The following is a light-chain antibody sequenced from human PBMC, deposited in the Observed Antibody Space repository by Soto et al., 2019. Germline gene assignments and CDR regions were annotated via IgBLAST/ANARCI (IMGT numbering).Light chain of an antibody. Sequence: EIVLTQSPGTLSLSPGERATLSCRASQSVSSSYLAWYQQKPGQAPRLLIYGASSRATGITDRFSGSGSGKDFTLTIIRLEPEDFAVYYCQQYGSSPPYTFGQGTKLEIK. V-gene: IGKV3-20*01. CDR1: QSVSSSY. J-gene: IGKJ2*01. CDR2: GAS. CDR3: QQYGSSPPYT.